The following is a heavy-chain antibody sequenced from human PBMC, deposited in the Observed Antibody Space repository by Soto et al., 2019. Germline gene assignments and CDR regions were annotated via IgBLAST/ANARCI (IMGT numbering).Heavy chain of an antibody. V-gene: IGHV3-30*14. CDR1: GFTFSSYA. J-gene: IGHJ4*02. CDR2: ISYDGSNK. CDR3: ARVSDYYDSSGYYPFLDY. D-gene: IGHD3-22*01. Sequence: GGSLRLSCAASGFTFSSYAMHWVRQAPGKGLEWVAVISYDGSNKYYADSVKGRFTISRDNSKNTLYLQMNSLRAEDTAVYYCARVSDYYDSSGYYPFLDYWGQGTLVTVSS.